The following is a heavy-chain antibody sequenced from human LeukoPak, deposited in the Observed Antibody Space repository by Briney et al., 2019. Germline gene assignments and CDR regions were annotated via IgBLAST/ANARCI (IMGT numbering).Heavy chain of an antibody. CDR1: GFTFSSYA. CDR2: ISSSGSTI. J-gene: IGHJ4*02. Sequence: GGSLRLSCAASGFTFSSYAMSWVRQAPWKGLEWVSYISSSGSTIYYADSVKGRFTISRDNAKNSLYLQMNSLRAEDTAVYYCARETTVTLGSCDYWGQGTLVTVSS. V-gene: IGHV3-48*04. CDR3: ARETTVTLGSCDY. D-gene: IGHD4-17*01.